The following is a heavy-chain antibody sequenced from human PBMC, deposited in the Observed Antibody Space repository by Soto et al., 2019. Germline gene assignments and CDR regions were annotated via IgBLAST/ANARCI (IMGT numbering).Heavy chain of an antibody. J-gene: IGHJ5*02. CDR2: MNPGSGDT. V-gene: IGHV1-8*01. D-gene: IGHD3-16*01. Sequence: ASVKVSCKASGYSFTNNDVSWVRQATGQGLEWMGCMNPGSGDTGYAQKFQGRVTMTRDVSTATAYMELSSLRSDDTATYYCARMATFGSLNWFYPWGQGTLVTVSS. CDR3: ARMATFGSLNWFYP. CDR1: GYSFTNND.